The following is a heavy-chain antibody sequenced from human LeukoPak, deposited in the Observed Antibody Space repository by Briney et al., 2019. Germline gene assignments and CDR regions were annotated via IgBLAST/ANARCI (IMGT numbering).Heavy chain of an antibody. V-gene: IGHV4-34*01. CDR3: AGGHRNWLLSWFDP. J-gene: IGHJ5*02. CDR1: GFTVSSNY. D-gene: IGHD3-9*01. CDR2: INDSENT. Sequence: GSLRLSCAASGFTVSSNYMSWVRQPPGKGLEWIGEINDSENTNYNPSLKSRVTISIDTSKNQFSLTLTSVTAADTAVYYCAGGHRNWLLSWFDPWGRGTLVTVSS.